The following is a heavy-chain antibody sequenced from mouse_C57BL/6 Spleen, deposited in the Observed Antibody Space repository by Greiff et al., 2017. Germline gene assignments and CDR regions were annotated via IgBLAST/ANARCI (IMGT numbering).Heavy chain of an antibody. CDR2: ILPGSGST. Sequence: QVQLQQSGAELMKPGASVKLSCKATGYTFTGYWIEWVKQRPGHGLEWIGEILPGSGSTNYNEQFKGKATFTADTSSNTAYMPLSSLRTEDSAIYYCARRAYCYDGAMDYWGQGTSVTVSS. J-gene: IGHJ4*01. V-gene: IGHV1-9*01. D-gene: IGHD2-12*01. CDR1: GYTFTGYW. CDR3: ARRAYCYDGAMDY.